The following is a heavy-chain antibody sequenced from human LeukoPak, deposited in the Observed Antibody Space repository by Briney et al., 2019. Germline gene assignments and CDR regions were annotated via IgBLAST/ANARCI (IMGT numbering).Heavy chain of an antibody. CDR2: ISYDGSNK. CDR1: GFTFSSYG. Sequence: GGSLRLSCAASGFTFSSYGMHWVRQAPGKGLEWVAVISYDGSNKYYADSVKGRFTISRDNSKNTLYLQMNSLRAEDTAVYYCAKDVSGYVYYFDYWDQGTLVTVSS. D-gene: IGHD5-12*01. V-gene: IGHV3-30*18. J-gene: IGHJ4*02. CDR3: AKDVSGYVYYFDY.